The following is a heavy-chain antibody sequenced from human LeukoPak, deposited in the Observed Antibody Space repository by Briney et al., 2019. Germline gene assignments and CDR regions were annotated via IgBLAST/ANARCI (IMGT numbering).Heavy chain of an antibody. Sequence: ASVKVSCKASGYTFTSYGISWVRQAPGQGLEWIGWISAYNGNTNYAQKLQGRVTMTTDTSTSTAYMELRSLRSDDTAVYYCARSIAAAGVYAFDIWDQGTMVTVSS. CDR3: ARSIAAAGVYAFDI. V-gene: IGHV1-18*01. J-gene: IGHJ3*02. D-gene: IGHD6-13*01. CDR2: ISAYNGNT. CDR1: GYTFTSYG.